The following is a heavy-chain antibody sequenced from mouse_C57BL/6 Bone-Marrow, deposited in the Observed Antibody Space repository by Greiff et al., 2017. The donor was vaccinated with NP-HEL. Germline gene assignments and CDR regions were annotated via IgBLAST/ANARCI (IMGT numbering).Heavy chain of an antibody. CDR1: GYTFTSYW. CDR2: IHPSDSDT. D-gene: IGHD2-2*01. V-gene: IGHV1-74*01. Sequence: QLKQPGAELVKPGASVKVSCKASGYTFTSYWMHWVKQRPGQGLEWIGRIHPSDSDTNYNHKFKGKATLTVDKSSSTAYMQLSSMTSEDSAVYYCAIGARYYGYYYFDYWGKGTTLTVSS. J-gene: IGHJ2*01. CDR3: AIGARYYGYYYFDY.